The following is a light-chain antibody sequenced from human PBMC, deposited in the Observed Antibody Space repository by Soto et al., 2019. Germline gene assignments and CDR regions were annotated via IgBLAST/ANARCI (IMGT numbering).Light chain of an antibody. J-gene: IGKJ5*01. CDR1: QTVISNY. CDR3: QQYTGPPTT. V-gene: IGKV3-20*01. CDR2: GAS. Sequence: IVLTQSPGTLSLSPGERATLSCRASQTVISNYLAWCQQRPGQAPRLLIYGASTRAAGIPDRFSGSGSGTDFTLTITRLEPEDFAVYFCQQYTGPPTTFGQGTRLEIK.